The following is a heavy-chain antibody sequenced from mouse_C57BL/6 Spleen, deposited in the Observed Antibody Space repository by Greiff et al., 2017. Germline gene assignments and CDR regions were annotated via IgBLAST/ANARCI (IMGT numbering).Heavy chain of an antibody. CDR1: GYAFTNYL. CDR3: AREDGSSFSFAY. J-gene: IGHJ3*01. CDR2: INPGSGGT. D-gene: IGHD1-1*01. Sequence: QVQLKQSGAELVRPGTSVKVSCKASGYAFTNYLIEWVKQRPGQGLEWIGVINPGSGGTNYNEKFKGKATLTAYNSSSTAYMQLSSLTSEDSAVYFCAREDGSSFSFAYWGQGTLVTVSA. V-gene: IGHV1-54*01.